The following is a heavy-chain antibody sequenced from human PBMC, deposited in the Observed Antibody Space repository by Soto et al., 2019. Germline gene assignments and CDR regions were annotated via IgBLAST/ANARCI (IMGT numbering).Heavy chain of an antibody. V-gene: IGHV4-59*08. J-gene: IGHJ4*02. CDR3: ASRYGGTLDY. Sequence: PSETLSLTCTVSGGSISSYCWSWIRQPPGKGLEWIGYIYYSGSTNYNPSLKSRVTISVDTSKNQFSLKLSSVTAADTAVYYCASRYGGTLDYWGQGTLVTVPQ. D-gene: IGHD4-17*01. CDR1: GGSISSYC. CDR2: IYYSGST.